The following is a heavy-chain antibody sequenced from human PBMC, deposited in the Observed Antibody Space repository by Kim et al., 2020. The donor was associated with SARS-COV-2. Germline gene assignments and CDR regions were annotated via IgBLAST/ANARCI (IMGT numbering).Heavy chain of an antibody. J-gene: IGHJ6*02. D-gene: IGHD4-17*01. CDR1: GFTFDDYA. CDR3: AKDSSRYGDLYYYYYGMDV. Sequence: GGSLRLSCAASGFTFDDYAMHWVRQAPGKGLEWVSLISGDGGSTYYADSVKGRFTISRDNSKNSLYLQMNSLRTEDTALYYCAKDSSRYGDLYYYYYGMDVWGQGTTVTVSS. V-gene: IGHV3-43*02. CDR2: ISGDGGST.